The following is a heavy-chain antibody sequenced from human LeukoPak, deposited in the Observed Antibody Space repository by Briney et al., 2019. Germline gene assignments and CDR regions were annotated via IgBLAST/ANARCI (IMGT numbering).Heavy chain of an antibody. CDR3: ALLDKVGATIEESDY. J-gene: IGHJ4*02. D-gene: IGHD1-26*01. CDR1: GYTFTSYY. CDR2: INPSGGST. V-gene: IGHV1-46*01. Sequence: GASVKVSCKASGYTFTSYYMHWVRQAPGQGLEWMGIINPSGGSTTYAQKFQGRVTMTRDTSISTAYMELSRLRSDDTAVYYCALLDKVGATIEESDYWGQGTLVTVSS.